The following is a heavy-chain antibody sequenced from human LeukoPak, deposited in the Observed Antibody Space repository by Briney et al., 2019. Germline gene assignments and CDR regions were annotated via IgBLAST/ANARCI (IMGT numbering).Heavy chain of an antibody. J-gene: IGHJ5*02. D-gene: IGHD3-9*01. CDR3: ARSSDYTTLTGFNWFDP. V-gene: IGHV4-39*01. CDR1: GGSISSSSYF. Sequence: SETLSLTCAVSGGSISSSSYFWGWIRQPPGTGLEWIGSLSYSGSTYYNPSLKGRVTISVDSSKIQFSLKLSSVTAADTALYFCARSSDYTTLTGFNWFDPWGQGTLVTVPS. CDR2: LSYSGST.